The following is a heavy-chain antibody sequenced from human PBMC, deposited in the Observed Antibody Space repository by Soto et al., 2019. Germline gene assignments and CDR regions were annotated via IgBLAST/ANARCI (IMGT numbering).Heavy chain of an antibody. CDR3: ARDYCSSTSCYFDY. V-gene: IGHV1-18*01. CDR2: ISAYNGNI. CDR1: GYTFTSYG. Sequence: ASVKVSCKASGYTFTSYGISWVRQAPGQGLEWMGWISAYNGNINYAQKLQGRVTMTTDTSTSTAYMELRSLRSDDTAVYYCARDYCSSTSCYFDYWGQGTLVTVSS. J-gene: IGHJ4*02. D-gene: IGHD2-2*01.